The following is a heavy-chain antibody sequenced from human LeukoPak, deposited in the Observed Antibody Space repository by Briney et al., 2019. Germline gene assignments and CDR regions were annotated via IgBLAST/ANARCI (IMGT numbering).Heavy chain of an antibody. CDR2: LSSSGSV. V-gene: IGHV4-39*01. CDR3: ARHAVVDAYPRYFQH. D-gene: IGHD5-12*01. Sequence: SETLSLTCTVSSDSINNKIYYWGWIRQPPGQGLEWIGSLSSSGSVYYNPSLKSLVTLSIDTSKNQFSLRLTSVTAADTAAYYCARHAVVDAYPRYFQHWGQGTLITVSS. CDR1: SDSINNKIYY. J-gene: IGHJ1*01.